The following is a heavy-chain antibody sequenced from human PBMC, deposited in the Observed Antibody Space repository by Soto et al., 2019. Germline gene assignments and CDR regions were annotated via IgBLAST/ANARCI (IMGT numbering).Heavy chain of an antibody. CDR3: ARPRFADLNWFDP. J-gene: IGHJ5*02. Sequence: QLQLQESGPGLVKPSETLSLTCTVSGGSISSSSYYWGWIRQPPGKGLEWIGSIYYSGSTYYNPSLNSRVTISVDTSKNPFSLKLSSVTAADTAVYYCARPRFADLNWFDPWGQGTLVTVSS. D-gene: IGHD3-16*01. CDR1: GGSISSSSYY. CDR2: IYYSGST. V-gene: IGHV4-39*01.